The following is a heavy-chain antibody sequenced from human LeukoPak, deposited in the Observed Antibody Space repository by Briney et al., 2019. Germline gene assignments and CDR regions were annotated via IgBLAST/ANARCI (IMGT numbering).Heavy chain of an antibody. CDR2: IYYSGST. J-gene: IGHJ5*02. CDR1: GGSISSGDYY. V-gene: IGHV4-30-4*01. Sequence: NPSQTLSLTCTVSGGSISSGDYYWSWIRQPPGKGLEWIGYIYYSGSTYYNPSLKSRVTISVDTSKNQFSLKLSSVTAADTAVYYCARQRSRNWFDPWGQGTLVTVSS. CDR3: ARQRSRNWFDP. D-gene: IGHD6-25*01.